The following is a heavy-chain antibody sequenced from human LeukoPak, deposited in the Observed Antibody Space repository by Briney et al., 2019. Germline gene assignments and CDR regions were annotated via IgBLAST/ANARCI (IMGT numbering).Heavy chain of an antibody. D-gene: IGHD5-18*01. V-gene: IGHV3-23*01. J-gene: IGHJ4*02. CDR1: GFTFSSYA. CDR2: ISGSGGST. Sequence: GGSLRLSCAASGFTFSSYAMSWVRQAPGKGLEWVSAISGSGGSTCYADSVKGRFTISRDNSKNTLYLQMDSLRAEDTAVYYCALIRGYSYGDYYFDYWGQGTLVTVSS. CDR3: ALIRGYSYGDYYFDY.